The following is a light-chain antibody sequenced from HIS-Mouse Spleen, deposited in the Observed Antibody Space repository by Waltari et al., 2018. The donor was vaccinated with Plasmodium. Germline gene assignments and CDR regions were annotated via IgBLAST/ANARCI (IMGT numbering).Light chain of an antibody. CDR1: GSDGGGYNL. CDR2: DGS. CDR3: CSYAGSSTWV. V-gene: IGLV2-23*01. J-gene: IGLJ3*02. Sequence: QSALTQPASVSGSPGQSLTISCPGTGSDGGGYNLVHWYQQPPVKAPKLMIDDGSKRPSGVSNRFSGSKSGNTASLTISGLQAEDEADYYCCSYAGSSTWVFGGGTKLTVL.